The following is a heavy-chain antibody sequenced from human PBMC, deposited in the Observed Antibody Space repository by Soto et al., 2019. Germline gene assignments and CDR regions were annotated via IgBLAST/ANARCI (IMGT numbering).Heavy chain of an antibody. CDR1: GGTFSSYA. CDR2: IIPIFGTA. Sequence: SVKVSCKASGGTFSSYAISWVRQAPGQGLEWMGGIIPIFGTANYAQKFQGRVTITADESTSTAYMELSSLRSEDTAVYYCARAYSSQPMGYYYYYGMDVWGQGTTVTVSS. V-gene: IGHV1-69*13. D-gene: IGHD6-13*01. CDR3: ARAYSSQPMGYYYYYGMDV. J-gene: IGHJ6*02.